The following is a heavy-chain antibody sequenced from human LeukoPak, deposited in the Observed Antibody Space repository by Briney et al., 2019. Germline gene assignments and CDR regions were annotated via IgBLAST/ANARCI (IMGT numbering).Heavy chain of an antibody. D-gene: IGHD6-13*01. CDR1: GFTFDDYA. Sequence: GRSLRLSCAASGFTFDDYAMHWVRQAPGKGLEWVSGISWNSDNVDYADSVKGRFTISRDNAKNSLYLQTNSLRTEDMALYYCAKGGQQLLNDWFDPWGQGTLVTVSS. V-gene: IGHV3-9*03. J-gene: IGHJ5*02. CDR3: AKGGQQLLNDWFDP. CDR2: ISWNSDNV.